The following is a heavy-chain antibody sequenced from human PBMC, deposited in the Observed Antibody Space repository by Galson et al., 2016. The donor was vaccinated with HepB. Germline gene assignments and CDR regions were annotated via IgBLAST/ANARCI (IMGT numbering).Heavy chain of an antibody. Sequence: SLRLSCAASGFTFSNFWMSWVRQAPGKGLEWVANINQHGSEKYYVDSVKGRFTISRDNANNSLFLQMNSLKAEDTAVYYCASQIYLAFDYWGQGTVATVSS. CDR2: INQHGSEK. CDR1: GFTFSNFW. D-gene: IGHD3-9*01. CDR3: ASQIYLAFDY. J-gene: IGHJ4*02. V-gene: IGHV3-7*03.